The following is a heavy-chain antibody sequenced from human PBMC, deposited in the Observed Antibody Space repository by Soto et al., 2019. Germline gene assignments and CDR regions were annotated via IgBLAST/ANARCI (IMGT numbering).Heavy chain of an antibody. CDR3: ARDLGYCGSGIVDY. V-gene: IGHV3-66*01. CDR2: IYSGGST. D-gene: IGHD3-10*01. J-gene: IGHJ4*02. Sequence: GGSLRLSCAASGFTVSSNYMSWVRQAPGKGLEWVSVIYSGGSTYYADSVKGRFTISRDNSKSTLYLQMNSLRAEDTAVYYCARDLGYCGSGIVDYWGQGTLVTVSS. CDR1: GFTVSSNY.